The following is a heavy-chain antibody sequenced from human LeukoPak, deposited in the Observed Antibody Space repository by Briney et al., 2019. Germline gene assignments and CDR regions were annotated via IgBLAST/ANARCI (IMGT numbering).Heavy chain of an antibody. CDR1: VGSINSGNW. CDR3: AAAPILRGEGGEHYKYGMDV. CDR2: IHHTGTR. D-gene: IGHD2-2*02. Sequence: SETLSLTCGVSVGSINSGNWWTWVRQSPGKRLEWIGVIHHTGTRNYNPSLKRRVTISADTFKNHFSLIVTSLTAADTAVYYCAAAPILRGEGGEHYKYGMDVWGQGTTVIVSS. V-gene: IGHV4/OR15-8*01. J-gene: IGHJ6*02.